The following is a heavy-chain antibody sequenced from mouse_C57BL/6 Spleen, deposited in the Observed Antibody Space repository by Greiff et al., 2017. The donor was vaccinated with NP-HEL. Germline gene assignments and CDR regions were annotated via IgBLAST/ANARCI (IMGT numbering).Heavy chain of an antibody. D-gene: IGHD2-3*01. J-gene: IGHJ4*01. CDR2: IDPSDSYT. Sequence: QVQLQQPGAELVRPGTSVKLSCKASGYTFTSYWMHWVKQRPGQGLEWIGVIDPSDSYTNYTQKFKGKATLTVDTSSSTAYMQLSSLTSEDSAVYYCARWILRGGAMDYWGQGTSVTVSS. CDR3: ARWILRGGAMDY. CDR1: GYTFTSYW. V-gene: IGHV1-59*01.